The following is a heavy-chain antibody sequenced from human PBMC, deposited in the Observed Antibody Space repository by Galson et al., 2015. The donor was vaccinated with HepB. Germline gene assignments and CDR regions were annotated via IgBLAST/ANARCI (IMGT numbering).Heavy chain of an antibody. V-gene: IGHV3-30*18. D-gene: IGHD6-6*01. Sequence: SLRLSCAASGVSVSSYGMHWIRHDPGQGLEGAAVISYDGSNDYYADSVKVRFPISRDNSKHTLHLQRNSLKAEDTAVCYREKSGRYSSSSHFDYWGQGTLVTVSS. CDR3: EKSGRYSSSSHFDY. CDR1: GVSVSSYG. CDR2: ISYDGSND. J-gene: IGHJ4*02.